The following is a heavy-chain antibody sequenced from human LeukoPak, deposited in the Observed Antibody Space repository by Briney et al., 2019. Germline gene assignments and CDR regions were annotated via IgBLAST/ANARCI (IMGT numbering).Heavy chain of an antibody. CDR1: GYTFTAYY. Sequence: ASVKVSCKASGYTFTAYYIHWVRQAPGQGLEWMGWINPTSGGTDYGQKFQGRVTMTSDTSINTAYMELSRLTSDDTAIYYCARAYEFDYWGQGTLVTVSS. J-gene: IGHJ4*02. CDR3: ARAYEFDY. D-gene: IGHD5-12*01. CDR2: INPTSGGT. V-gene: IGHV1-2*02.